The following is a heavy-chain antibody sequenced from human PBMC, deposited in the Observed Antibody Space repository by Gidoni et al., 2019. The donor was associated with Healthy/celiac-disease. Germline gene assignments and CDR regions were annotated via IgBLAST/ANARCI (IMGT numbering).Heavy chain of an antibody. CDR1: GYTFTSYG. CDR3: ARDPHPRVAGYYMDV. J-gene: IGHJ6*03. V-gene: IGHV1-18*04. D-gene: IGHD6-19*01. CDR2: IRAYNGNT. Sequence: QVQLVQSGAEVKKPRASVKVSCKASGYTFTSYGIRWVRQAHGQGLECMGWIRAYNGNTNYAQKLQGRVTMTTDTSTSTAYMELRSLRSDDTAVYYCARDPHPRVAGYYMDVWGKGTTVTVSS.